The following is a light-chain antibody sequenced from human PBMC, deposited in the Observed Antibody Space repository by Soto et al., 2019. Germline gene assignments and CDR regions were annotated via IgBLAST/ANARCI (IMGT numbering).Light chain of an antibody. CDR2: NNN. CDR3: AAWDDSPSGYV. Sequence: QSALTQPPSASGTPGQRVTISCSGSSSNIGTNYVYWYQQLPGTAPKLLIYNNNQRPSGVPDRFSGSTSGPSASLAISGRRSEDEADYYCAAWDDSPSGYVFGTGTKVTVL. V-gene: IGLV1-47*02. CDR1: SSNIGTNY. J-gene: IGLJ1*01.